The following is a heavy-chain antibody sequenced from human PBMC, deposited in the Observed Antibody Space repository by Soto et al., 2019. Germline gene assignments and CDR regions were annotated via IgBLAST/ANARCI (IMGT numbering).Heavy chain of an antibody. V-gene: IGHV1-2*04. CDR3: ARSGSYYYYYGMDV. D-gene: IGHD1-26*01. J-gene: IGHJ6*02. CDR2: INPNSGGT. Sequence: GASVKVSCKASGYTFTSYDINWVRQATGQGLEWMGWINPNSGGTNYAQKFQGWVTMTRDTSISTAYMELSRLRSDDTAVYYCARSGSYYYYYGMDVWGQGTTVTVSS. CDR1: GYTFTSYD.